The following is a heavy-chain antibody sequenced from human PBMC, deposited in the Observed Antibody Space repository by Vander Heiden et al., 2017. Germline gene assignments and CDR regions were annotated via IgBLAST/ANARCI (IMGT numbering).Heavy chain of an antibody. CDR3: ARDRGYCSSTSCYTGGY. CDR1: RGSFSSYA. J-gene: IGHJ4*02. D-gene: IGHD2-2*02. V-gene: IGHV1-69*01. CDR2: IIPIFGTA. Sequence: QVQLVQSGAEVKKPGSSVKVSCKAYRGSFSSYAISWVQQAPGEWLEWMGGIIPIFGTAHYAQKFQGRVTITADESTSTAYMELSSLRSEDTAVYYCARDRGYCSSTSCYTGGYWGQGTLVTVSS.